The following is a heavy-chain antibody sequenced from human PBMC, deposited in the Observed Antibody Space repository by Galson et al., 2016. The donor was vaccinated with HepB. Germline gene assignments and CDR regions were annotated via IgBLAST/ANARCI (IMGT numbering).Heavy chain of an antibody. J-gene: IGHJ4*01. CDR2: ISWDGGST. D-gene: IGHD2-21*02. CDR1: GFTFDDYV. CDR3: ATISTGDYYFNF. Sequence: SLRLSCAASGFTFDDYVLHWVRQAPGKGLEWVSLISWDGGSTFYADSVKGRFTISRDNSKNSLFLQMDSLRTEETAFYYCATISTGDYYFNFWGHGTLVTVSS. V-gene: IGHV3-43*01.